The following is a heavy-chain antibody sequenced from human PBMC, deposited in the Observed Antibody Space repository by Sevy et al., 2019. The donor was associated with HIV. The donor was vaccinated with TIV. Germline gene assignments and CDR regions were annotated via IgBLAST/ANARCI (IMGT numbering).Heavy chain of an antibody. J-gene: IGHJ3*01. Sequence: GGSLRLSCAASGFTFNTHVMNWVRQAPGKGLEWVSSISGFGNTYYADSVRGRLTISRDNARNTLDLQMNSLTADDTAVYYGSKVLNPALESMMEVTVRSLKGFDVWGQGTMVTVSS. CDR2: ISGFGNT. V-gene: IGHV3-23*01. D-gene: IGHD3-22*01. CDR3: SKVLNPALESMMEVTVRSLKGFDV. CDR1: GFTFNTHV.